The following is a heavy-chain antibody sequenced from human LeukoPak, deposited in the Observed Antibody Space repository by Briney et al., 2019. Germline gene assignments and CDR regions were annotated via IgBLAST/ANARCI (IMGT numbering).Heavy chain of an antibody. Sequence: SETLSLTCTVSGGSISSYYWSWIRQPPGKGLEWIGYTYYSGTTNYNPSLKSRVTISVDTSKNQFSLKLSSVTAADTAVYYCARGVYIAAAQYGYWGQGTLVTVSS. CDR1: GGSISSYY. J-gene: IGHJ4*02. CDR3: ARGVYIAAAQYGY. CDR2: TYYSGTT. D-gene: IGHD6-13*01. V-gene: IGHV4-59*01.